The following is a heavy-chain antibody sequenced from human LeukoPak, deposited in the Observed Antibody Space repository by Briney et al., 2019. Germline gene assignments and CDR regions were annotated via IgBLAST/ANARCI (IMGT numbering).Heavy chain of an antibody. Sequence: AASVKVSCKASGYTFTSYDINWVRQATGQGLEWMGWMNPNSGNTGYAQKFQGRVTMTRNTSISTAYMELSSLRSEDTAVYYCARSAAGTGAFDIWGQGTMVTVSS. CDR1: GYTFTSYD. CDR3: ARSAAGTGAFDI. CDR2: MNPNSGNT. V-gene: IGHV1-8*01. D-gene: IGHD6-13*01. J-gene: IGHJ3*02.